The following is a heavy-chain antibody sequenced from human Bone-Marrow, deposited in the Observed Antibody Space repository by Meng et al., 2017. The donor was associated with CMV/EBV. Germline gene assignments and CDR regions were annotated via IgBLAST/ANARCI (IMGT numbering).Heavy chain of an antibody. CDR3: ARGGRVVPAARVIRGYYGMDV. Sequence: ASVKVSCKASGYTFTSYDINWVRQATGQGLEWMGWMNPNSGNTGYAQKFQGRVTMTRNTSISTAYMELSSVRSEDTAVYYCARGGRVVPAARVIRGYYGMDVWGQGTTVTVSS. V-gene: IGHV1-8*01. CDR2: MNPNSGNT. D-gene: IGHD2-2*01. J-gene: IGHJ6*01. CDR1: GYTFTSYD.